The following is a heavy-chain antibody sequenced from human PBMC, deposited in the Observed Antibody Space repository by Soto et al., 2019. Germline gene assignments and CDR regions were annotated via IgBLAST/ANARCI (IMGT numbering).Heavy chain of an antibody. CDR3: ARSFTEPYFFDF. CDR1: GGSISYSY. CDR2: GHSNGIS. V-gene: IGHV4-59*08. Sequence: SETLSLTCNVSGGSISYSYWSWIRQTPGKGLEWIGYGHSNGISKYNPSIESRVLISVDTSKSLFSLKVSSVTAADTAMYYCARSFTEPYFFDFWGQGTLVTVSS. J-gene: IGHJ4*02.